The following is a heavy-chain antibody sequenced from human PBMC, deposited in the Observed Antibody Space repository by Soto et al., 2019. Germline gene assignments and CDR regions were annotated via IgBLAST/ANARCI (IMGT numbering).Heavy chain of an antibody. V-gene: IGHV4-39*01. Sequence: SETLSLTCTVSGGSISSSSYYWGWIRQPPEKGLEWIGSIYYSGSTYYNPSLKSRVTISVDTSKNQFSLKLSSVTAADTAVYYCAGNVDTAMVDYYFDYWGQGTLVTV. CDR3: AGNVDTAMVDYYFDY. J-gene: IGHJ4*02. D-gene: IGHD5-18*01. CDR1: GGSISSSSYY. CDR2: IYYSGST.